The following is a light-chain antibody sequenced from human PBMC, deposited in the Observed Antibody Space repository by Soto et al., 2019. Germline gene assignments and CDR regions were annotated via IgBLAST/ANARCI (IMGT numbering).Light chain of an antibody. CDR3: SSYTSSSTLV. J-gene: IGLJ1*01. Sequence: QSALTQPPSASGSPGQSVTISCTGTSSDVGGYNYVSWYQQHPGKAPKLMIYEVSNRPSGVSNRFSGSKSGNTASLTISGLQAEDGADYYCSSYTSSSTLVFGTGTKLTVL. CDR1: SSDVGGYNY. CDR2: EVS. V-gene: IGLV2-14*01.